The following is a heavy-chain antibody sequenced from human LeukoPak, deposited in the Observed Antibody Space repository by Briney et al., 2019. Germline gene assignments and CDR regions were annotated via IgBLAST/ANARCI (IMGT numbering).Heavy chain of an antibody. CDR2: IRSDGSST. CDR3: AKSDWFDP. CDR1: GFTVSSNY. V-gene: IGHV3-74*01. Sequence: GGSLRLSCAASGFTVSSNYMSWVRQAPGKGLVWVSRIRSDGSSTTYADSVKGRFTISRDNAKNTLYLQMSSLRAEDTAVYYCAKSDWFDPWGQGTLVIVSS. J-gene: IGHJ5*02.